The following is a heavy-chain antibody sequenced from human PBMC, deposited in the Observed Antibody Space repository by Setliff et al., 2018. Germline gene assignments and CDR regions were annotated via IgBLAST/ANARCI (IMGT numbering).Heavy chain of an antibody. CDR3: AREVVNPISSDAFDI. CDR2: IDYRGRS. CDR1: GGSISSDNDL. J-gene: IGHJ3*02. V-gene: IGHV4-30-4*08. Sequence: SETLSLTCTVSGGSISSDNDLWSWLRQSPGKGLEWIAYIDYRGRSYYTPSLKSRASIXXXTYNNQFSLRLSSVTAADTAVYYCAREVVNPISSDAFDIWGQGTMVTVSS. D-gene: IGHD2-2*01.